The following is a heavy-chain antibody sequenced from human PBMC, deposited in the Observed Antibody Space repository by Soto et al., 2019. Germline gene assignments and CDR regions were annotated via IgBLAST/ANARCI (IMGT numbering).Heavy chain of an antibody. CDR2: MYYSGTT. Sequence: QVQLQESGPGLVKPSETLSLTCNVFGDSVSSAAKAWTWVRQPPGKGLEWIAYMYYSGTTEYNPSLGGRASMSIEASKHQLSLRLYSVTAADTAVYYCARDRPAMGADYWSRGTLVTVSS. CDR1: GDSVSSAAKA. CDR3: ARDRPAMGADY. D-gene: IGHD3-16*01. V-gene: IGHV4-61*08. J-gene: IGHJ4*02.